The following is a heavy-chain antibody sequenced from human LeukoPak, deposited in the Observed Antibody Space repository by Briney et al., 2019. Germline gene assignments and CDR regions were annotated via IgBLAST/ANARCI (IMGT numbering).Heavy chain of an antibody. Sequence: SETLSLTCAVSGYSLSSGYYWGWIRQPPGKGLEWIGSIYQSGNRYQKSSLKSRLTLSVDTSKNHFSLKVRSVTAADTAVYYCARSPSRYNWNFDYWGQGILVIVSS. J-gene: IGHJ4*02. CDR2: IYQSGNR. V-gene: IGHV4-38-2*01. D-gene: IGHD1-20*01. CDR3: ARSPSRYNWNFDY. CDR1: GYSLSSGYY.